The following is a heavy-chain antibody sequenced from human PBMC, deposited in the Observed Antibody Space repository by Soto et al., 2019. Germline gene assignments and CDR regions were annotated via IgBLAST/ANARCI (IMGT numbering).Heavy chain of an antibody. Sequence: QVQLQESGPGLVKPSQTLSLTCTVSGGSISSGGYYWSWIRQHPGKGLEWLGYIYYSGSTYSNPALPSRVSISGDTPKNQLSLTMSSVIAADTAVYYCARSVSPWGQGTVVTVSS. V-gene: IGHV4-31*03. J-gene: IGHJ5*02. CDR2: IYYSGST. CDR3: ARSVSP. CDR1: GGSISSGGYY.